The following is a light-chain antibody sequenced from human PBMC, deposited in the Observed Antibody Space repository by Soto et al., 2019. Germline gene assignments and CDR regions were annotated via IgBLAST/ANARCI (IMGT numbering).Light chain of an antibody. CDR2: GAS. Sequence: VLTQSPGTLSFSPGDRATLSCRASQSVSENYLSWYQQKPGRTPRILIYGASNRATGVPDRFSGSGSGTQFTLTISRLAPDDFEEYYGQQYASSITFRGGTRVDI. CDR1: QSVSENY. CDR3: QQYASSIT. J-gene: IGKJ4*01. V-gene: IGKV3-20*01.